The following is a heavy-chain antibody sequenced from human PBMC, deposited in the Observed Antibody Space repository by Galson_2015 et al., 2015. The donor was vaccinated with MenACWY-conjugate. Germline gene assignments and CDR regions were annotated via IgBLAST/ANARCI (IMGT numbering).Heavy chain of an antibody. CDR3: ARVLNTLMVTFPGVCDY. D-gene: IGHD5-18*01. CDR2: IKQDGSQR. Sequence: SLRLSCAASGFTFSTYWMVWVRQAPGKGLEWVADIKQDGSQRFYMDSVGGRFTISRDNAKNSLYLQMNSLRAEDSAVYFCARVLNTLMVTFPGVCDYWGQGTLVTVSS. V-gene: IGHV3-7*03. CDR1: GFTFSTYW. J-gene: IGHJ4*02.